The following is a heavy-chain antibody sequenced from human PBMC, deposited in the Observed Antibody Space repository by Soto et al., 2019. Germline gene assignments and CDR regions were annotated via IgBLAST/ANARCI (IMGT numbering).Heavy chain of an antibody. CDR1: GGIFTSYS. Sequence: QVQLVQSGAEVKKPGSSVKVSCKASGGIFTSYSISWVRQAPGQGLEWMGGIIPIFGSANYAQKFQGRVTITADTSTNTAYMELRSLRSEDTAVYYCASGPRPEDFDYWGQGTLVTVSS. J-gene: IGHJ4*02. CDR3: ASGPRPEDFDY. V-gene: IGHV1-69*06. CDR2: IIPIFGSA.